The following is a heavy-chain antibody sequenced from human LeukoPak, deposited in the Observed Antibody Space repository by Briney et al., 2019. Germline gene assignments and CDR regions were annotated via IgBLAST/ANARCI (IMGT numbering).Heavy chain of an antibody. Sequence: GGSLRLSCAASGFAFSSFAMHWVRQAPGKGLEWVSAISGSGGSTYYADSVKGRFTISRDNSKNTLYLQMNSLRAEDTAVYYCAKVHKGYAGIYYYYYMDVWGKGTTVTVSS. J-gene: IGHJ6*03. CDR2: ISGSGGST. CDR3: AKVHKGYAGIYYYYYMDV. D-gene: IGHD2-8*01. V-gene: IGHV3-23*01. CDR1: GFAFSSFA.